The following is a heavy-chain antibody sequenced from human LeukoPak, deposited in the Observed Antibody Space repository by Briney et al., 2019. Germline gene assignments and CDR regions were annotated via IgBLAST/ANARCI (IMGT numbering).Heavy chain of an antibody. V-gene: IGHV4-59*01. J-gene: IGHJ4*02. CDR3: ARDLVATV. CDR2: IYYSGST. D-gene: IGHD2-2*01. Sequence: SETLSLTCTVSGGSISSYYWSWIRQPPGKGLEWIGYIYYSGSTNYNPSLKSRVTISVDTSKNQFSLKLSSVTAADTAVYYCARDLVATVWGQGTLVTVSS. CDR1: GGSISSYY.